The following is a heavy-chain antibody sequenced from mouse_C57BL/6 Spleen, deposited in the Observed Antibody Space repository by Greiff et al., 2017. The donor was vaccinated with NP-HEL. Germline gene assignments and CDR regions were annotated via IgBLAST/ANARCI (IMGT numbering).Heavy chain of an antibody. CDR3: ARSKLAHYAMDY. CDR1: GFTFSDYG. Sequence: DVHLVESGGGLVKPGGSLKLSCAASGFTFSDYGMHWVRQAPEKGLEWVAYISSGSSTIYYADTVKGRFTISRDNAKNTLFLQMTSLRSEDTAMYYCARSKLAHYAMDYWGQGTSVTVSS. D-gene: IGHD4-1*01. CDR2: ISSGSSTI. V-gene: IGHV5-17*01. J-gene: IGHJ4*01.